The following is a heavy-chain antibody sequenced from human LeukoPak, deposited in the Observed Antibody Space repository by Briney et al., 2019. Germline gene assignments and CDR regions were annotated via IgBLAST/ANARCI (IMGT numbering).Heavy chain of an antibody. D-gene: IGHD6-13*01. J-gene: IGHJ2*01. CDR1: GFTFSSYA. CDR2: INHSGST. CDR3: ARRSIAAHWYFDL. V-gene: IGHV4-34*01. Sequence: GSLRLSCAASGFTFSSYAMSWIRQPPGKGLEWIGEINHSGSTNYDPSLKSRVTISVDTSKNQFSLKLSSVTAADTAVYYCARRSIAAHWYFDLWGRGTLVTVSS.